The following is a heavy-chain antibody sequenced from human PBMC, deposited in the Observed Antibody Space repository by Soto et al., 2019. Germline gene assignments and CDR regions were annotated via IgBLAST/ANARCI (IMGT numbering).Heavy chain of an antibody. J-gene: IGHJ4*02. D-gene: IGHD5-12*01. CDR3: ARLAEMATIGY. V-gene: IGHV4-39*01. Sequence: SETLSLTCTVSGGSISSSSYYWGWIRQPPGKGLEWIGSIYYSGSTYYNPSLKSRVTISVDTSKNQFSLKLSSVTAADTAVYYCARLAEMATIGYWGQGTLVTVSS. CDR2: IYYSGST. CDR1: GGSISSSSYY.